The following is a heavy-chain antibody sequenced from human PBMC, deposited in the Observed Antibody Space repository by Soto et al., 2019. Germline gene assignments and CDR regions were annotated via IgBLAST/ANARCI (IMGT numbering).Heavy chain of an antibody. D-gene: IGHD2-15*01. CDR2: ISGSGGST. J-gene: IGHJ4*02. Sequence: EVQLLESGGGLVQPGGSLRLSCAASGFTFSSYAMSWVRQAPGKGLEWVSAISGSGGSTYYADSVRGRFTISRDNSKNTLYLQMNSLRAEDTAVYYCAKEVEMSTPHAAYFDYWGQGTLVTVSS. CDR3: AKEVEMSTPHAAYFDY. CDR1: GFTFSSYA. V-gene: IGHV3-23*01.